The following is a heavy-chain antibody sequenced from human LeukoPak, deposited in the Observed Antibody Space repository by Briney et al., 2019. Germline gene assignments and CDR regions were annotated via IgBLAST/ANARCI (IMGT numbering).Heavy chain of an antibody. D-gene: IGHD5-18*01. CDR3: ARYSYGLDY. Sequence: PSETLSLTCTVSGGSISSGDYYWSWIRQPPGKGLEWIGEINHSGSTNYNPSLKSRVTISVDTSKNQFSLKLSSVTAADTAVYYCARYSYGLDYWGQGTLVTVSS. V-gene: IGHV4-39*07. J-gene: IGHJ4*02. CDR1: GGSISSGDYY. CDR2: INHSGST.